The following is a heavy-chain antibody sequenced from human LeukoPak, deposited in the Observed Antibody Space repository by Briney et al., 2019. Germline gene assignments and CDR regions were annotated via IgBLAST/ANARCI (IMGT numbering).Heavy chain of an antibody. D-gene: IGHD6-13*01. CDR1: GGSFSGYY. CDR3: ARMGGYSSSWDFDY. J-gene: IGHJ4*02. Sequence: PSETLSLTCAVYGGSFSGYYWSWIRQPPGKGLEWIGEINHSGSTNYNPSLKSRVTISVDTSKNQFSLKLSSVTAADTAVYYCARMGGYSSSWDFDYWGQGTLVTVSS. V-gene: IGHV4-34*01. CDR2: INHSGST.